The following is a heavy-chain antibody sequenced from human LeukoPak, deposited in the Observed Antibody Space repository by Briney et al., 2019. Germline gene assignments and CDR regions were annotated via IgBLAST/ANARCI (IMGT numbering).Heavy chain of an antibody. CDR1: GFTFSSYG. J-gene: IGHJ4*02. CDR3: AKMGTVNYFDY. Sequence: QPGGSLRLSCAASGFTFSSYGMHRVRQAPGKGLEWVAVISYDGSNKYYADSVKGRFTISRDNSKNTLYLQMNSLRAEDTAVYYCAKMGTVNYFDYWGQGTLVTVSS. D-gene: IGHD1-1*01. CDR2: ISYDGSNK. V-gene: IGHV3-30*18.